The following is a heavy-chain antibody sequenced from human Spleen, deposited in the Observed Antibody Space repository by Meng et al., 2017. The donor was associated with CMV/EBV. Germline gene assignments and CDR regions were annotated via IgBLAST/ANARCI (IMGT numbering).Heavy chain of an antibody. D-gene: IGHD5-12*01. Sequence: CTGSGGAISSGGYYWSWIRQHPGKGLEWVGYIYYSGNTYYNPSLKSRVTISVDTSKNHFSLKLSSVTAADTAVYYCARDSGYGAVDYWGQGTLVTVSS. CDR2: IYYSGNT. V-gene: IGHV4-31*03. CDR3: ARDSGYGAVDY. CDR1: GGAISSGGYY. J-gene: IGHJ4*02.